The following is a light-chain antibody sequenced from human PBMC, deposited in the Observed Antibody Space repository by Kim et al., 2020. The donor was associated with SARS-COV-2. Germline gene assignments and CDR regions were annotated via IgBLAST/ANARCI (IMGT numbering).Light chain of an antibody. Sequence: GQSITISCTGTSSDGGGYDYVSWYQQHPGKAPKLMIYDVTARPSGVSNRFSGSKSGNTASLTISGLQAEDEADYYCSSYTGSSTVIFGGGTKLTVL. CDR1: SSDGGGYDY. V-gene: IGLV2-14*04. CDR2: DVT. J-gene: IGLJ2*01. CDR3: SSYTGSSTVI.